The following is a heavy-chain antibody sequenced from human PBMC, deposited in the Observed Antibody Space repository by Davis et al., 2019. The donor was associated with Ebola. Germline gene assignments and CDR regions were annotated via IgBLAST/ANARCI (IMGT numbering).Heavy chain of an antibody. V-gene: IGHV4-59*01. CDR3: ARYTYYYDSSGYYFSWFDP. CDR2: IYYSGST. CDR1: GGSISSYY. Sequence: MPSETLSLTYTVSGGSISSYYWSWIRQPPGKGLEWIGYIYYSGSTNYNPSLKSRVTISVDTSKNQFSLKLSSVTAADTAVYYCARYTYYYDSSGYYFSWFDPWGQGTLVTVSS. J-gene: IGHJ5*02. D-gene: IGHD3-22*01.